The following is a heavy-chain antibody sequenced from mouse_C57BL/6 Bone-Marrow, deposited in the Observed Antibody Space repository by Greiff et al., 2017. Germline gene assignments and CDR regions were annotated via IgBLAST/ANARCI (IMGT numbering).Heavy chain of an antibody. J-gene: IGHJ2*01. V-gene: IGHV5-9-1*02. Sequence: EVKVVESGEGLVKPGGSLKLSCAASGFTFSSYAMSWVRQTPEKRLEWVAFISSGGDYTYYADTVKGRFTFSIANARNTLYLQMSSLKSEDTPMYYCPCVYYYGSSSYLGYWGQGTTLTVSS. CDR3: PCVYYYGSSSYLGY. CDR1: GFTFSSYA. CDR2: ISSGGDYT. D-gene: IGHD1-1*01.